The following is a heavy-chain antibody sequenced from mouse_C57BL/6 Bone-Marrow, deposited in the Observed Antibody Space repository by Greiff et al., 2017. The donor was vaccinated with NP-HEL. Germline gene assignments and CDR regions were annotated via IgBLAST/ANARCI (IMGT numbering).Heavy chain of an antibody. CDR2: IHPSDSDT. V-gene: IGHV1-74*01. Sequence: VKLHQPGAELVKPGASVKVSCKASGYTFTSYWMHWVKQRPGQGLEWIGRIHPSDSDTNYNQKFKGKATLTVDKSSSTAYMQLSSLTSEDSAVYYCAIPLLLRYYAMDYWGQGTSVTVSS. CDR1: GYTFTSYW. D-gene: IGHD1-1*01. J-gene: IGHJ4*01. CDR3: AIPLLLRYYAMDY.